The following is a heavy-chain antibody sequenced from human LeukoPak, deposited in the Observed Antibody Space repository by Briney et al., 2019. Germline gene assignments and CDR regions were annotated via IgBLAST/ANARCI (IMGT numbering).Heavy chain of an antibody. J-gene: IGHJ3*02. V-gene: IGHV4-39*07. CDR2: IYYSGST. CDR3: ATLGYCSSTSCYGQRNQRDAFDI. Sequence: PSETLSLTCTVSGGSISSSSYYWGWSRQPPGKGLEWSGSIYYSGSTYYNPSLKSRVTISVDTSKNQFSLKLSSVTAADTAVYYCATLGYCSSTSCYGQRNQRDAFDIWGQETMVTVSS. D-gene: IGHD2-2*01. CDR1: GGSISSSSYY.